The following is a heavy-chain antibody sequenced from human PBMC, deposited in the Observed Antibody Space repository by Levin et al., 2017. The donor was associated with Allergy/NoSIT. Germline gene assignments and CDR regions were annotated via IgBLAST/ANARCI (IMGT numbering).Heavy chain of an antibody. J-gene: IGHJ3*02. D-gene: IGHD3-9*01. CDR3: AKEEAARLADAFDI. V-gene: IGHV3-23*01. CDR2: ISGSGGST. CDR1: GFPFSSSA. Sequence: GGSLRLSCTTSGFPFSSSALSWVRQAPGKGLEWVSAISGSGGSTFYADSVKGRFTISRDNPKNTIYLQMNSLRAEDTATYYCAKEEAARLADAFDIWGQGTMVTVSS.